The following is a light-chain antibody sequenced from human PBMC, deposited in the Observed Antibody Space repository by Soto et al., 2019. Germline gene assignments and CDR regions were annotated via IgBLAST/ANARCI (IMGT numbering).Light chain of an antibody. J-gene: IGKJ1*01. Sequence: DIQMTQSPSTLPASVGDRVTITCRASQSVSSYLNWYQHKPGKAPKLLIYAASSLQSGVSSRFSGSGSGTEFTLTISSLQPDDFATYFCHQYKTYWTFGPGTKVDIK. CDR3: HQYKTYWT. CDR2: AAS. V-gene: IGKV1-5*01. CDR1: QSVSSY.